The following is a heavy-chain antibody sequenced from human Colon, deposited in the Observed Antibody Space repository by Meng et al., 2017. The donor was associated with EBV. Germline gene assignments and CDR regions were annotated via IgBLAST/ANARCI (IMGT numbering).Heavy chain of an antibody. D-gene: IGHD6-13*01. Sequence: GQLGGVGGCLFKPVAPLRPCCALSGFTFSPYSMNWVRQAPEKGLEWVSSISTRSDYIYYADSVKGRFTISRDNAKNSLYMQMNNLRAEDTAVYYCARDSSWLDYWGQGALVTVSS. CDR1: GFTFSPYS. CDR3: ARDSSWLDY. J-gene: IGHJ4*02. V-gene: IGHV3-21*01. CDR2: ISTRSDYI.